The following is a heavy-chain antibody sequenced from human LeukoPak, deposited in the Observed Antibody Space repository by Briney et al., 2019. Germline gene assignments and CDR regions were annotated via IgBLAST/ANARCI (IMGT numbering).Heavy chain of an antibody. CDR1: GFSLSTSGVG. CDR2: IYWNDDK. V-gene: IGHV2-5*01. Sequence: SGPTLVKPTQTLTLTCTFSGFSLSTSGVGVGWIRQPPGKALEWLALIYWNDDKRYSPSLKSRLTITKDTSKNQVVLTMTNMDPVDTATYYCARPRSYSYYFDYWGQGTLVTVSS. D-gene: IGHD1-26*01. J-gene: IGHJ4*02. CDR3: ARPRSYSYYFDY.